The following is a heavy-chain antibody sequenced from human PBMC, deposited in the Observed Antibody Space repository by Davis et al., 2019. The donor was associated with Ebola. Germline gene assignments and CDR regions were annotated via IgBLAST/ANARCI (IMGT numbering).Heavy chain of an antibody. Sequence: SVKVSCKASGFTFTTSTVQWVRQARGQRLEWVGWIAVGSGATTYTQKFQERVTITRDMSTGTAYLELSSLSFEDTAVYYCAAAESIFGVVTANVWGKGTTVTVSS. CDR3: AAAESIFGVVTANV. CDR2: IAVGSGAT. D-gene: IGHD3-3*01. CDR1: GFTFTTST. J-gene: IGHJ6*03. V-gene: IGHV1-58*01.